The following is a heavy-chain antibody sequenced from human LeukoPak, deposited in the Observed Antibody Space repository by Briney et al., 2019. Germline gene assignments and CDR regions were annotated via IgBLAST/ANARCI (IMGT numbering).Heavy chain of an antibody. D-gene: IGHD3-3*01. CDR1: GFTFSSYS. J-gene: IGHJ4*02. Sequence: GGSLRLSCAASGFTFSSYSMNWVRQAPGKGLEWVSAISGSGGSTYYADSVKGRFTISRDNSKNTLYLQMNSLRAEDTAVYYCAKEPRITIFGVAFDYWGQGTLVTVSS. CDR2: ISGSGGST. CDR3: AKEPRITIFGVAFDY. V-gene: IGHV3-23*01.